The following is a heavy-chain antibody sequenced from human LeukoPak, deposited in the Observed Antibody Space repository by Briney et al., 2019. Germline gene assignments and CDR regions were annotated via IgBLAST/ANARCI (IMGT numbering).Heavy chain of an antibody. J-gene: IGHJ4*02. Sequence: SGPALVKPTQTLTLTCTFSGFSLSTSGMCVSWIRQPPGKALEWLARIDWDDDKYYSTSLKTRLTISKDTSKNQVVLTMTNVDPVDTATYYCARMANNYYDSSGYYPPDYWGQGTLVTVSS. D-gene: IGHD3-22*01. CDR2: IDWDDDK. CDR1: GFSLSTSGMC. V-gene: IGHV2-70*11. CDR3: ARMANNYYDSSGYYPPDY.